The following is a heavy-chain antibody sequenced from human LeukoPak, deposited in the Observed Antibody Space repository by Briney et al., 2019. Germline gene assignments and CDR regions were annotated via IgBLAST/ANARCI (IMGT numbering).Heavy chain of an antibody. CDR2: ISHSADST. CDR3: AKDHGAKVDTDTLDY. Sequence: PGGSLRLSCAASGLTFSSYAMSWVRQAPGKGLEWVSGISHSADSTHYADSVKGRFTISRDNSKNTLFLQMNSLRAEDTALYYCAKDHGAKVDTDTLDYWGQGTLVTVSS. CDR1: GLTFSSYA. D-gene: IGHD5-18*01. J-gene: IGHJ4*02. V-gene: IGHV3-23*01.